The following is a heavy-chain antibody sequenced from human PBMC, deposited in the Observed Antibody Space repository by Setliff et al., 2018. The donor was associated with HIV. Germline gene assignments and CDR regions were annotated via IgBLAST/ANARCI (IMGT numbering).Heavy chain of an antibody. Sequence: ASVKVSCKASGYSFTGYHMHWVRQAPGQGLEWMGWINPNSGGTNYAQKFQGRVTMTTDTSISTVYMELSSLRAEDTAVYYCARGGSGAMVTLFDYWGQGTLVTVSS. CDR2: INPNSGGT. D-gene: IGHD5-18*01. CDR3: ARGGSGAMVTLFDY. CDR1: GYSFTGYH. J-gene: IGHJ4*02. V-gene: IGHV1-2*02.